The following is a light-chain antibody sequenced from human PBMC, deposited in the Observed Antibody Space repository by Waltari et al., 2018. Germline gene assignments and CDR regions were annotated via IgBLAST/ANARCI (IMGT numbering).Light chain of an antibody. J-gene: IGLJ3*02. CDR3: QSYDGINWM. V-gene: IGLV6-57*01. CDR2: AYS. CDR1: SGSIASNY. Sequence: NFMLTQPHSVSESPGKTVTISCTRSSGSIASNYVQWFQQRPGTPPTTVFDAYSQTPSGVPVRFSGSINSASNPATFTSSGLKTEDEADYYCQSYDGINWMFGGGTKLTVL.